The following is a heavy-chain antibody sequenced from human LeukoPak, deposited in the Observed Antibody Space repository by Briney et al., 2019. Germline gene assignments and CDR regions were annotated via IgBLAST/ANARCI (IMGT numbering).Heavy chain of an antibody. J-gene: IGHJ4*02. CDR2: IIPIFGTA. D-gene: IGHD1-26*01. V-gene: IGHV1-69*05. Sequence: GSSVKVSCKASGGTFSSYAISWVRQAPGQGLEWMGRIIPIFGTANYAQKFQGRVTITTDESTSTAYVELSSLRSEDTAVYYCAVVGATEYYFDYWGQGTLVTVSS. CDR3: AVVGATEYYFDY. CDR1: GGTFSSYA.